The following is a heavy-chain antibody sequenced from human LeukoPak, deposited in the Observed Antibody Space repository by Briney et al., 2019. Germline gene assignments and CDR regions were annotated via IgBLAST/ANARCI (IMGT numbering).Heavy chain of an antibody. V-gene: IGHV1-18*01. CDR3: AIAYYYDSSGQTHAFDI. CDR1: GYTFTSYD. Sequence: ASVKVSCKASGYTFTSYDINWVRQAPGQGLEWMGWISAYNGNTNYAQKLQGRVTMTTDTSTSTAYMELRSLRSDDTAVYYCAIAYYYDSSGQTHAFDIWGQGTMATVSS. D-gene: IGHD3-22*01. J-gene: IGHJ3*02. CDR2: ISAYNGNT.